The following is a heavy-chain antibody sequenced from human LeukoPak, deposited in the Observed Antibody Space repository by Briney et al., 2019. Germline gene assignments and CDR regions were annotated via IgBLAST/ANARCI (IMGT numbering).Heavy chain of an antibody. CDR3: ARGSGSGFFDFDY. Sequence: SVKVSCKASGGTFSSYAISWVRQAPGQGLEWMGGIIPILGTANYAQKFQGRVTITADESTSTAYMELSSLRSEDTAVYYCARGSGSGFFDFDYWGQGTLVTVSS. D-gene: IGHD1-26*01. CDR1: GGTFSSYA. CDR2: IIPILGTA. V-gene: IGHV1-69*13. J-gene: IGHJ4*02.